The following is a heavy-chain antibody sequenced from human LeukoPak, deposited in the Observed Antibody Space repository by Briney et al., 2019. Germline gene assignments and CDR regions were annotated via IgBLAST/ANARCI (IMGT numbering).Heavy chain of an antibody. CDR2: TYYRSKWYN. J-gene: IGHJ5*02. V-gene: IGHV6-1*01. CDR3: ARDNYYDSSGYYLNWFDP. CDR1: GDSVSSNSAA. Sequence: SQTLSLTCAISGDSVSSNSAAWNWIRQSLSRGLEWLGRTYYRSKWYNDYAVSVKSRITINPDTSKNQFSLQLNSVTPEDTAVYYCARDNYYDSSGYYLNWFDPWGQGTLVTVSS. D-gene: IGHD3-22*01.